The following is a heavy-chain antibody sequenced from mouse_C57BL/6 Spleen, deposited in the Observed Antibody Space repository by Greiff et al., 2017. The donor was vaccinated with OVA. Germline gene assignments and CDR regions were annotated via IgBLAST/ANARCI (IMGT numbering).Heavy chain of an antibody. CDR2: ISYDGSN. CDR3: ARRDYGSSNWYFDV. V-gene: IGHV3-6*01. D-gene: IGHD1-1*01. CDR1: GYSITSGYY. Sequence: EVKLVESGPGLVKPSQSLSLTCSVTGYSITSGYYWNWIRQFPGNKLEWMGYISYDGSNNYNPSLKNRISITRDTSKNQFFLKLNSVTTEDTATYYCARRDYGSSNWYFDVWGTGTTVTVSS. J-gene: IGHJ1*03.